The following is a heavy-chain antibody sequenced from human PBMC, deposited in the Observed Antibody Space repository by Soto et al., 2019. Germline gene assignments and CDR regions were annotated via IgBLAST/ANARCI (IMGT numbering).Heavy chain of an antibody. Sequence: ASVKVSCKASGYTFTSYGISWVRQAPGQGREWMGWISAYNGNTNYAQKLQGRVTMTTDTSTSTAYMELRSLRSDDTAVYYCATVSSIAARWYYFDYWGQRTLVTVSS. CDR1: GYTFTSYG. D-gene: IGHD6-6*01. J-gene: IGHJ4*02. CDR3: ATVSSIAARWYYFDY. CDR2: ISAYNGNT. V-gene: IGHV1-18*01.